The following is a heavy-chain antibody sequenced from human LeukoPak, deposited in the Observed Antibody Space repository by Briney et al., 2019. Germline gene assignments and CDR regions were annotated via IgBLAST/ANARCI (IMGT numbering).Heavy chain of an antibody. CDR1: GYSISSSYY. Sequence: PSETLSLTCTVSGYSISSSYYWGWIRQPPGKGLEWIGSIYYSGSTYYNPSLKSRVTISVDTSKNQFSLKLSSVTAADTAVYYCARDYYGSGSYLGYYYYMDVWGKGATVTISS. J-gene: IGHJ6*03. V-gene: IGHV4-38-2*02. CDR3: ARDYYGSGSYLGYYYYMDV. CDR2: IYYSGST. D-gene: IGHD3-10*01.